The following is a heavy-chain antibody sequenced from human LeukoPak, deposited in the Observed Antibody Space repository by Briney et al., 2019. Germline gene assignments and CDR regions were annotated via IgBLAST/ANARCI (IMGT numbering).Heavy chain of an antibody. V-gene: IGHV4-39*02. Sequence: PSETLSLTCTVSGGSISSSSYYWGWIRQPPGKGLEWIGSIYYSGSTYYNPSLKSRVTISVDSSKNHFSLKLSSVTAADTAVYYCAGVDYGENYYYYYMDVWGKGTTVTVSS. CDR2: IYYSGST. D-gene: IGHD4-17*01. CDR1: GGSISSSSYY. CDR3: AGVDYGENYYYYYMDV. J-gene: IGHJ6*03.